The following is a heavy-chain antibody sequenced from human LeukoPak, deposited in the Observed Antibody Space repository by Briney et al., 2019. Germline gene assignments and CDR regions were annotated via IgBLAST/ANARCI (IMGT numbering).Heavy chain of an antibody. Sequence: KPSETLSLTCAVSGGSISSGGYSWSWIRQPPGKGLEWIGYIYHSGSTYYNPSLKSRVTISVDRSKNQFSLKLSSVTAADTAVYYCAREGYGDHDGGFDPWGQGTLVTVSS. CDR3: AREGYGDHDGGFDP. CDR1: GGSISSGGYS. D-gene: IGHD4-17*01. J-gene: IGHJ5*02. V-gene: IGHV4-30-2*01. CDR2: IYHSGST.